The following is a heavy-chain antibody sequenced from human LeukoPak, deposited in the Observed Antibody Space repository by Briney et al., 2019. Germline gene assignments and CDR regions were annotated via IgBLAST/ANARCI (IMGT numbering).Heavy chain of an antibody. CDR1: GGSISSGGYY. CDR2: IYYSGST. CDR3: AREGGYDPVEY. J-gene: IGHJ4*02. V-gene: IGHV4-31*03. Sequence: SETLSLTCTVSGGSISSGGYYWSWIRQHPGKGLEWIGYIYYSGSTYYNPSFKSRATISVDTSKNQFSLKLSSVTAADTAVYYCAREGGYDPVEYWGQGTLVTVSS. D-gene: IGHD5-12*01.